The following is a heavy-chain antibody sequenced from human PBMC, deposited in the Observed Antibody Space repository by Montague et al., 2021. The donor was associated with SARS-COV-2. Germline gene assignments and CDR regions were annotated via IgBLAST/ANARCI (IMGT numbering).Heavy chain of an antibody. D-gene: IGHD3-9*01. V-gene: IGHV4-39*01. CDR2: IYYSGST. CDR3: VRSWAERYFDWTKLDAHVKPYYFDY. J-gene: IGHJ4*02. CDR1: GGSISSSSYY. Sequence: SETLSLTCNVSGGSISSSSYYWGWIRQPPGKGLEWIGSIYYSGSTYYNPSLKSRVTISVDTSKNQFSLKLSSVTAADTAVCYCVRSWAERYFDWTKLDAHVKPYYFDYWGQGTLVTVSS.